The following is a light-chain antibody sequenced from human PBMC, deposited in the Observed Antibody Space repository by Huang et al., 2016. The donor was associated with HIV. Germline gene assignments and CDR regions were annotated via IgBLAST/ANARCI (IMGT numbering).Light chain of an antibody. J-gene: IGKJ1*01. Sequence: DIQITQSPSSLSASVGDRVTVTCRASQGISNHVAWYQQKPEKAPKLLIYAASTLQSGVPSRFSGSGSGTDFTLTISSLQPEDVATYYCQKYNSAPQTFGQGTKVEI. V-gene: IGKV1-27*01. CDR1: QGISNH. CDR2: AAS. CDR3: QKYNSAPQT.